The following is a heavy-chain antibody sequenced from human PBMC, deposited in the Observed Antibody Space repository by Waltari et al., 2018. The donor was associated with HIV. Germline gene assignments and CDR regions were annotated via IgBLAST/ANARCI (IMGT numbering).Heavy chain of an antibody. CDR2: IKDDGNEE. Sequence: MQLVESGGGLVQRGGSLRLPCTASGFTFTSHWMSWVRQAPGKGLEGVANIKDDGNEEYYGNSVRGRFTISRDNANNSLYLEMNTLRDEDTAVYYCVRENDVGTIFFNYYYAMDVWGQGTSVTVSS. CDR1: GFTFTSHW. V-gene: IGHV3-7*01. J-gene: IGHJ6*02. CDR3: VRENDVGTIFFNYYYAMDV. D-gene: IGHD3-3*02.